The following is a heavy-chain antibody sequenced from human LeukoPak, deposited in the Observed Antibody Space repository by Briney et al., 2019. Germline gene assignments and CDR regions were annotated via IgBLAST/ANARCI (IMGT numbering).Heavy chain of an antibody. V-gene: IGHV1-46*03. CDR2: INPSGGST. CDR3: ARGRCSSTSCYLLDY. CDR1: GYTFTSYY. Sequence: ASVKVSCKASGYTFTSYYMHWVRQSPGQGLEWMGIINPSGGSTSYAQKFQGRVTMTRDTSTSTVYMELSSLRSEDTAVYYCARGRCSSTSCYLLDYWGQGTLVTVSS. D-gene: IGHD2-2*01. J-gene: IGHJ4*02.